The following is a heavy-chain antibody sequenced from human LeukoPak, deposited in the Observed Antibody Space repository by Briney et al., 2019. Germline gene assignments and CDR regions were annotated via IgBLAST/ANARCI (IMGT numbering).Heavy chain of an antibody. CDR2: INTNTGDP. Sequence: GASVKVSCKASGYTFTNYAMNWVRQAPGQGLEWMGWINTNTGDPTYAQGFTGRSVFSLDTSVSTAYLQISSLKAEDTAVYYCARDSVSGPNWFDPCGQGTLVTVSS. D-gene: IGHD2-15*01. V-gene: IGHV7-4-1*02. J-gene: IGHJ5*02. CDR3: ARDSVSGPNWFDP. CDR1: GYTFTNYA.